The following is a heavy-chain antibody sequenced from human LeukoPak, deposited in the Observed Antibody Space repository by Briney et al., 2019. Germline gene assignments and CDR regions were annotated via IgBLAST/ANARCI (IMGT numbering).Heavy chain of an antibody. D-gene: IGHD3-16*01. CDR1: GFTFSSYA. J-gene: IGHJ1*01. CDR2: ISGSGGNT. V-gene: IGHV3-23*01. Sequence: GGSLRLSCAASGFTFSSYAMSWVRQAPGKGLEWVSAISGSGGNTYYADSVKGRFTISRDNSKNTLYLQMNSLRAEDTAVFYCATGGTILSRFQHWGQGALVTVSS. CDR3: ATGGTILSRFQH.